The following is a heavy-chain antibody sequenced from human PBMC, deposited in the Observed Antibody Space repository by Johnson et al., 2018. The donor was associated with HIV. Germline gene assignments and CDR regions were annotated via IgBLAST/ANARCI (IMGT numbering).Heavy chain of an antibody. CDR3: ARGGLYIQFLAFDAFDI. CDR2: ISVSEGST. J-gene: IGHJ3*02. CDR1: GFTFDDYA. D-gene: IGHD4-11*01. V-gene: IGHV3-23*04. Sequence: EVQLVESGGGLVKPGRSLRLSCAASGFTFDDYAMHWVRQAPGKGLDWVSGISVSEGSTYYADSVKGRFTISRDNSKNTLYLQMNSLRPEDTAVYFCARGGLYIQFLAFDAFDIWGQGTMVTVSS.